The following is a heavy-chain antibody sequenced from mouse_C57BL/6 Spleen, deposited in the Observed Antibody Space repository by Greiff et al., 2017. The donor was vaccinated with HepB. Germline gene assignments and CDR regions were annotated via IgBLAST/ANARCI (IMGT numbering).Heavy chain of an antibody. CDR2: ISSGGSYT. CDR3: ARITTVVGDFDY. J-gene: IGHJ2*01. Sequence: EVHLVESGGDLVKPGGSLKLSCAASGFTFSSYGMSWVRQTPDKRLEWVATISSGGSYTYYPDSVKGRFTISRDNAKNTLYLQMSSLKAEDTAMYYCARITTVVGDFDYWGQGTTLTVSS. V-gene: IGHV5-6*01. D-gene: IGHD1-1*01. CDR1: GFTFSSYG.